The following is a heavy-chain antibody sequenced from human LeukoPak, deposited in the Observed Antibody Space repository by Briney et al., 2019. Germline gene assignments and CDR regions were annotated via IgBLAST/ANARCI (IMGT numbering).Heavy chain of an antibody. CDR3: ARADPYSSGWYYFDF. J-gene: IGHJ4*02. Sequence: SETLSLTCTVSGGSISNYYWSWIRQPPGKGLEWIGYIYYSGSTNYNPSLKSRVTISVDTSNNQFSLKLSSVTAADTAVYYCARADPYSSGWYYFDFWGQGTLVTVSS. D-gene: IGHD6-19*01. CDR2: IYYSGST. CDR1: GGSISNYY. V-gene: IGHV4-59*01.